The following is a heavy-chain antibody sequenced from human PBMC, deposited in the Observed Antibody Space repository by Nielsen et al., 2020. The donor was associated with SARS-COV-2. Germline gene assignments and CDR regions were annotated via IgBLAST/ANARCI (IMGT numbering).Heavy chain of an antibody. J-gene: IGHJ6*03. CDR2: IYSGGST. Sequence: WIRQPPGKGLEWVSVIYSGGSTYYADSVKGRFTISRDNSKNTLYLQMNSLRAEDTAVYYCAKVLGSLYYYMDVWGKGTTVTVSS. V-gene: IGHV3-66*02. CDR3: AKVLGSLYYYMDV. D-gene: IGHD1-14*01.